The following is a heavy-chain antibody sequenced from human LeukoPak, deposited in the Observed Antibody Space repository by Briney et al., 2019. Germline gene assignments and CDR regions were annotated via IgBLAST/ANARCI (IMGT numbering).Heavy chain of an antibody. J-gene: IGHJ4*02. CDR2: VFYSGTT. CDR3: ARGVHGDQDY. D-gene: IGHD4-17*01. Sequence: SETLSLTCTVSGASISSGSDYWGWVRQSPGKDLEWIGSVFYSGTTNYNPSLKHRVSISVDTSQNQFSLRLNSVTAADTAVYYCARGVHGDQDYWGQGTLVTVSS. CDR1: GASISSGSDY. V-gene: IGHV4-39*07.